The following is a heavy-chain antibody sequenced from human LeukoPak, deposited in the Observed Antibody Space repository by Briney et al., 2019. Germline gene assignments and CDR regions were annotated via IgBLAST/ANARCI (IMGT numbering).Heavy chain of an antibody. V-gene: IGHV3-21*01. CDR3: AKDSMRYGDSGSYYNY. J-gene: IGHJ4*02. Sequence: GGSLRLSCAASGFTLNTYSMNWVRQTPGKGLEWVSSISSSSRYIYYADSVKGRFTISRDNAKNSLYLQMNSLRAEDTAVYYCAKDSMRYGDSGSYYNYWGQGTLVTVSS. CDR2: ISSSSRYI. D-gene: IGHD1-26*01. CDR1: GFTLNTYS.